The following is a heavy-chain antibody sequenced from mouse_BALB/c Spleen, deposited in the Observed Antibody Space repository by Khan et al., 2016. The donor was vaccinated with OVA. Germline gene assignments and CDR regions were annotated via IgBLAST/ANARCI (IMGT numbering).Heavy chain of an antibody. CDR3: ARQPGYYEGCTMGY. D-gene: IGHD2-3*01. CDR1: GFTFSSYG. Sequence: EVELVESGGDLVKPGGSLKLSCAASGFTFSSYGMSWVRQTPDKRLEWVAAISSGGSYTYYPDSLKGRFTISRDNAKNTLYLQMSSLKSEDTAMYYCARQPGYYEGCTMGYWGQGTSVTVSA. V-gene: IGHV5-6*01. J-gene: IGHJ4*01. CDR2: ISSGGSYT.